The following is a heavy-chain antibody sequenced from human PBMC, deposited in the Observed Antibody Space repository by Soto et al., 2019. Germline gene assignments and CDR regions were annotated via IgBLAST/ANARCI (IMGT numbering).Heavy chain of an antibody. CDR2: INAGTGDT. CDR3: ARVSIMVRGVIIDP. J-gene: IGHJ5*02. D-gene: IGHD3-10*01. Sequence: QVQLVQSGAEVKKPGASVKVSCKASGYTFSSYAMHWVRQAPGQRLEWMGWINAGTGDTEYSQKVQGRVTFTRDTSATTVYMEVSSLRSEDTAVYYCARVSIMVRGVIIDPWGQGTLVTVSS. V-gene: IGHV1-3*01. CDR1: GYTFSSYA.